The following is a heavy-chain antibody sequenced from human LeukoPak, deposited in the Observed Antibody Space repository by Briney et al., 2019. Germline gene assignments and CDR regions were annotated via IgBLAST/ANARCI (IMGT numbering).Heavy chain of an antibody. Sequence: GASVKVSCKASGYTFTSYGISWVRQAPGQGLEWMGWISAYNGNTNYAQKLQGRVTMTTDTSTSTAYMELRSLRSDDTAVYYCARGFFGEWLIGDAFDIWGQGTMVTVSS. V-gene: IGHV1-18*01. CDR2: ISAYNGNT. CDR1: GYTFTSYG. J-gene: IGHJ3*02. CDR3: ARGFFGEWLIGDAFDI. D-gene: IGHD5-12*01.